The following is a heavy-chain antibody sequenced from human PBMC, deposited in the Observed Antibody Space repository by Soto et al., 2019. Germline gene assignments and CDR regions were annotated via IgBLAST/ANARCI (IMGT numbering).Heavy chain of an antibody. V-gene: IGHV3-33*01. CDR1: GFTFSSYG. J-gene: IGHJ6*02. CDR3: AREPHEDPYYGMDV. Sequence: QVQLVESGGGVVQPGRSLRLSCAASGFTFSSYGMHWVRQAPGKGLEWVAVIWYDGSNKYYADSVKGRFTISRDNSKNTLYLQMNSLRAEDTAVYYCAREPHEDPYYGMDVWGQGTTVTVSS. CDR2: IWYDGSNK.